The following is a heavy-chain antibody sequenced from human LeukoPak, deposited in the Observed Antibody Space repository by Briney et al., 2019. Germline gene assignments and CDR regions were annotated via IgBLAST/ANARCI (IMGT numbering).Heavy chain of an antibody. CDR2: ISYDASNK. CDR1: RFIFISYG. D-gene: IGHD4-17*01. J-gene: IGHJ3*02. CDR3: ADPYGDVTEGAFDI. V-gene: IGHV3-30*03. Sequence: PGRSLRLSCAASRFIFISYGMHWVRQAPGEGLEWVAVISYDASNKDYADSVKGRFTISRDNSKNTLYLKMNSLRAEDTAVYHCADPYGDVTEGAFDIWGQGTMVTVSS.